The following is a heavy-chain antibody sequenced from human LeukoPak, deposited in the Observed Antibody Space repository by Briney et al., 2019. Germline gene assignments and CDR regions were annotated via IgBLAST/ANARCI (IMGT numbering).Heavy chain of an antibody. CDR2: ISSSGST. J-gene: IGHJ4*02. V-gene: IGHV4-61*02. CDR1: GDSISSGDYY. CDR3: AREETYYYGSGIDY. D-gene: IGHD3-10*01. Sequence: PSETLSLTCTVSGDSISSGDYYWSWIRQPAGKGLEWIGRISSSGSTNYNPSLKSRVTISVDTSKNQFSLKLSSVTAADTAVYYCAREETYYYGSGIDYWGQGTLVTVSS.